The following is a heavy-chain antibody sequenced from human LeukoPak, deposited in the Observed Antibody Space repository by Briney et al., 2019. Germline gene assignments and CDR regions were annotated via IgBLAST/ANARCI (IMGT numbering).Heavy chain of an antibody. V-gene: IGHV3-30*02. CDR1: GFTFSTYW. Sequence: PGGSLRLSCAASGFTFSTYWMSWVRQAPGKGLEWVAFIRYDGSIKYYADSVKGRFTISRDNSKNTLYLQMNSLRAEDTAVYYCARDPRRGYSGSDDAFNIWGQGTMVTVSS. D-gene: IGHD5-12*01. CDR2: IRYDGSIK. J-gene: IGHJ3*02. CDR3: ARDPRRGYSGSDDAFNI.